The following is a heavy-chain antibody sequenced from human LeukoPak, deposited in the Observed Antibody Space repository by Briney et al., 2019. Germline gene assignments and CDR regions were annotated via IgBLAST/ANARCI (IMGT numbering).Heavy chain of an antibody. CDR3: ARDLGADYGDYVFDP. V-gene: IGHV4-61*01. D-gene: IGHD4-17*01. J-gene: IGHJ5*02. Sequence: SETLSLTCTVSGGSISSGSYYWSWIRQPPGKGLEWMGYIYYSGSTNYNPSLKSRVTMSVDTSKNQFSLKLSSVTAADTAVYYCARDLGADYGDYVFDPWGQGTLVIVSS. CDR1: GGSISSGSYY. CDR2: IYYSGST.